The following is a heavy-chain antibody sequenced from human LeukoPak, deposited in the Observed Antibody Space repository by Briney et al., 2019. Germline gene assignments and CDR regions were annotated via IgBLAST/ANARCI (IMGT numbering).Heavy chain of an antibody. CDR1: GYTFTSYD. CDR3: ARVGRWLQLSY. Sequence: ASVKVSCKASGYTFTSYDINWVRQATGQGLEWMGWISAYNGNTNYAQKFQGRVTMTTDTSTSTAYMELRSLRSDDTAVYYCARVGRWLQLSYWGQGTLVTVSS. CDR2: ISAYNGNT. V-gene: IGHV1-18*01. J-gene: IGHJ4*02. D-gene: IGHD5-24*01.